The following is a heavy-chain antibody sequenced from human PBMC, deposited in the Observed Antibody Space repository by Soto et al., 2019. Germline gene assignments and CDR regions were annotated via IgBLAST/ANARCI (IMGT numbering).Heavy chain of an antibody. Sequence: GESLKISCKGSGYSFTIYWIGWVRQMPGKGLEWMGIIYPGDSDTRYSPSFQGQVTISADKSISTAYLQWSSLKASDTAMYYCARSGYCSSTSCYAGGFDYWGQGTLVTFSS. V-gene: IGHV5-51*01. D-gene: IGHD2-2*01. J-gene: IGHJ4*02. CDR2: IYPGDSDT. CDR3: ARSGYCSSTSCYAGGFDY. CDR1: GYSFTIYW.